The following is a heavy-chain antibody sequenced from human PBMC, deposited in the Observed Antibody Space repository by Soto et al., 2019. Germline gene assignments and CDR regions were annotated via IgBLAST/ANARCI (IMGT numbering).Heavy chain of an antibody. D-gene: IGHD5-18*01. CDR3: ARGGGVTATFDY. CDR2: IYYSGNT. CDR1: GDSVSSGNYY. J-gene: IGHJ4*02. Sequence: SATLSLTCTVSGDSVSSGNYYWSWIRQPPGKGLQWISYIYYSGNTNDNPSLKSRVIISVDTSKNQFSLKLSSVTTADTAVYYCARGGGVTATFDYWGQGILVTVSS. V-gene: IGHV4-61*01.